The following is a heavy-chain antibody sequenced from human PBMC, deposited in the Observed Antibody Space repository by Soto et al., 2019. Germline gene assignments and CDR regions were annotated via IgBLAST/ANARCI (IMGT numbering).Heavy chain of an antibody. V-gene: IGHV4-4*02. CDR3: ARGYGRNFDY. CDR2: TYNGGTT. J-gene: IGHJ4*02. Sequence: SETLSLTCTVSGGSISSSNWWTWVRQAPGKGLEWIGETYNGGTTIYNPSLKSRVTISVDTSKNQFSLKLSSVTAADTAVYYCARGYGRNFDYWGQGTLVTVSS. CDR1: GGSISSSNW. D-gene: IGHD5-18*01.